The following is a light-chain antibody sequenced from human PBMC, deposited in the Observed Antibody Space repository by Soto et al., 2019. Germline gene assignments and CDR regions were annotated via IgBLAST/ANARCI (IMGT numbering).Light chain of an antibody. Sequence: IVLSLSPGTLSLSTGERATLSCRASQSVSTNYLAWYQQKPGQAPWLLIYGAFNRAGGVPDRFSGSVSGTDFTLTISSLQSEDFAVYYCQQYNNWPPWTFGQGTKVDI. CDR3: QQYNNWPPWT. CDR2: GAF. V-gene: IGKV3-20*01. CDR1: QSVSTNY. J-gene: IGKJ1*01.